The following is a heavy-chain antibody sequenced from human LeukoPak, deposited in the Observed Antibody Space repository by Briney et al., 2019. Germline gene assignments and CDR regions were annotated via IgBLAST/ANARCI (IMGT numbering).Heavy chain of an antibody. CDR2: ISSSSSYI. CDR3: AREGVYSYGYFY. Sequence: XVSSISSSSSYIYYADSVKGRFTISRDNAKNSLYLQMNSLRAEDTAVYYCAREGVYSYGYFYWGQGTLVTVSS. V-gene: IGHV3-21*01. D-gene: IGHD5-18*01. J-gene: IGHJ4*02.